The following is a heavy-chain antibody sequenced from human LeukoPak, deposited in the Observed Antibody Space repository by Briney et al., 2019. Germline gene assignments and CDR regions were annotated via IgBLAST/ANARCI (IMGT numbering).Heavy chain of an antibody. J-gene: IGHJ4*02. CDR1: GFSFSNSW. V-gene: IGHV3-7*04. CDR2: INPDGSRG. D-gene: IGHD6-13*01. CDR3: ARGYSSSWYDLYYFDY. Sequence: GGSLILSCAASGFSFSNSWMNWVRQAPGQGLEWVANINPDGSRGCYVDSVRGRFTISRDNAKNSLYLQMNSLRAEDTAVYYCARGYSSSWYDLYYFDYWGQGTLVTVSS.